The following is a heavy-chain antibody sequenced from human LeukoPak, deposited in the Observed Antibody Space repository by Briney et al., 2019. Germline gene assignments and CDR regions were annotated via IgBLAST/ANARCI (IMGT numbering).Heavy chain of an antibody. CDR1: GFSFNKYG. J-gene: IGHJ4*02. Sequence: GGSLRLSCAASGFSFNKYGMHWVRQAPGKGLEWVAYIGHDGSNKYYADSVKGRFTISRDSSKNTLYLQMNSLRAEDAAVYYCARDVRIVYYDRSPDYWGQGTLVTVSS. CDR2: IGHDGSNK. CDR3: ARDVRIVYYDRSPDY. V-gene: IGHV3-30*02. D-gene: IGHD3-22*01.